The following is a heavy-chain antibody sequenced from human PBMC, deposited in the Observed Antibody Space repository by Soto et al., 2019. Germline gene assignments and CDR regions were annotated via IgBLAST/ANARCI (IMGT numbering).Heavy chain of an antibody. CDR2: IYYSGST. V-gene: IGHV4-61*01. CDR3: ARDSGLEMATISYFDY. CDR1: GGSVSSGSYC. D-gene: IGHD5-12*01. Sequence: PSETLSLTCTVSGGSVSSGSYCWSWIGQPPGKGLEWIGYIYYSGSTNYNPSLKSRVTISVDTSKNQFSLKLSSVTAADTAVYYCARDSGLEMATISYFDYWGQGTLVTVSS. J-gene: IGHJ4*02.